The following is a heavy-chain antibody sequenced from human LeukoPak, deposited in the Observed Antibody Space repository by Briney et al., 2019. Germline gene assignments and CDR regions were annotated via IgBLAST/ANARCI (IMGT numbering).Heavy chain of an antibody. CDR3: ARGEPGGLQLWFGYYFDF. CDR1: GGSFSGYY. Sequence: SETLSLTCAVYGGSFSGYYWSWIRQPPGKGLERIGEINHSGSTNYNPSLKSRVTISVDTSKNQFSLKLSSVTAADTAVYYCARGEPGGLQLWFGYYFDFWGQGTLVTVSS. V-gene: IGHV4-34*01. J-gene: IGHJ4*02. CDR2: INHSGST. D-gene: IGHD5-18*01.